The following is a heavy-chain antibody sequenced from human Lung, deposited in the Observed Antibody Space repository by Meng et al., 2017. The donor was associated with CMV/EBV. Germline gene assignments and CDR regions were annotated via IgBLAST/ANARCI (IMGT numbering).Heavy chain of an antibody. CDR3: AKDLLTGINYYYGMDV. D-gene: IGHD1-20*01. V-gene: IGHV3-33*05. Sequence: SCAASGFSFSSHGMHWVRQAPGKGLEWVAVIQYDGNTKYFADSVKGRFTISRDNSKNTLYLEMNSLSAEDTAVYYCAKDLLTGINYYYGMDVWGQGXTVTVSS. CDR1: GFSFSSHG. J-gene: IGHJ6*02. CDR2: IQYDGNTK.